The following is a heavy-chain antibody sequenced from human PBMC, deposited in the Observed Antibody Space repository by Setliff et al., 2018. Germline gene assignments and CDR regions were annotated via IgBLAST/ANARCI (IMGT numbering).Heavy chain of an antibody. CDR2: FDPEDGET. CDR3: ATLAFTYYYDSSGYYPHDY. CDR1: GYTLTELS. D-gene: IGHD3-22*01. J-gene: IGHJ4*02. V-gene: IGHV1-24*01. Sequence: SVKVSCKVSGYTLTELSMHWVRQAPGKGLEWMGGFDPEDGETIYAQKFQGRVTMTEDTSTDTAYMELSSLRSEDTAVYYCATLAFTYYYDSSGYYPHDYWGQGTLVTGSS.